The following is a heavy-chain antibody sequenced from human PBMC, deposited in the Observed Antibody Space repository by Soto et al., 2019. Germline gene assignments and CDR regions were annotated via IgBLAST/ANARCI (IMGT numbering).Heavy chain of an antibody. Sequence: EVQLVESGGGLVEPGGSLRLSCAASGFTFTNAWMNWVRQAPGRALEWVGRITSKAAGGTTDYAAPVQGRFSISRDDSKTTLYLQMYSLKAEDTAVYYCTPGGVPEAAEGYYYCAMDVWGQGTTVTVSS. V-gene: IGHV3-15*07. D-gene: IGHD2-2*01. CDR1: GFTFTNAW. J-gene: IGHJ6*02. CDR2: ITSKAAGGTT. CDR3: TPGGVPEAAEGYYYCAMDV.